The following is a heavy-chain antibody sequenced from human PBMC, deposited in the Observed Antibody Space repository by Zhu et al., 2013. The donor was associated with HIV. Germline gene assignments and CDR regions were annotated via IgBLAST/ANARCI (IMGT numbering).Heavy chain of an antibody. D-gene: IGHD3-10*01. V-gene: IGHV1-3*01. J-gene: IGHJ5*02. CDR1: GYTFTSYA. Sequence: QVQLVQSGAEVKKPGASVKVSCKASGYTFTSYAMHWVRQAPGQRLEWMGWINAGNGNTKYSQKFQGRVTITRDTSASTAYMELSSLRSEDTAVYYCARDPYYGSGSYWDGFDPWGQGTLVTVSS. CDR3: ARDPYYGSGSYWDGFDP. CDR2: INAGNGNT.